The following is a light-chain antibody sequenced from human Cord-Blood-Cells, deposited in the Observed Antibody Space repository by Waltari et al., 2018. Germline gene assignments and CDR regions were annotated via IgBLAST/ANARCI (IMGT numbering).Light chain of an antibody. V-gene: IGLV2-14*01. CDR1: SSDVGGYNY. CDR3: RSYTSSSTLEV. CDR2: DVS. Sequence: QSALTQPASVSGSPGQSITISCTGTSSDVGGYNYVSWYQQHPGKAPKLMIYDVSNRPSGVSNPFSGYKSGNTASLTISGLQAEDEADYYCRSYTSSSTLEVFGGGTKLTVL. J-gene: IGLJ3*02.